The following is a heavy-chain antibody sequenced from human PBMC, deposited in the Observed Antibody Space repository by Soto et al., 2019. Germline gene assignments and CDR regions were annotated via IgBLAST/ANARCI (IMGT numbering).Heavy chain of an antibody. Sequence: QVQLQESGPGLVKPSETLSLTCTVSGGSISSYYWSWIRQPPGKGLEWIGYIYYSGSTNYNPSHTSRVTISVDXSXNKXSLKLSSVTAADTAVYYCAARWFGELTQDETWFDPWGQGTLVTVSS. J-gene: IGHJ5*02. CDR2: IYYSGST. V-gene: IGHV4-59*01. D-gene: IGHD3-10*01. CDR1: GGSISSYY. CDR3: AARWFGELTQDETWFDP.